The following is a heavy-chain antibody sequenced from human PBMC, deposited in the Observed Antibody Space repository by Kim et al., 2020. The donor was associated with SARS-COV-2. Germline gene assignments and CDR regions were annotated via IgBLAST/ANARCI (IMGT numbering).Heavy chain of an antibody. V-gene: IGHV3-7*03. Sequence: YYVESGKGRFTISRDNAKKSLYLQMNTLRVQDTAVYYCARARGVGASGFDNWGQGALVTVSS. D-gene: IGHD1-26*01. CDR3: ARARGVGASGFDN. J-gene: IGHJ4*02.